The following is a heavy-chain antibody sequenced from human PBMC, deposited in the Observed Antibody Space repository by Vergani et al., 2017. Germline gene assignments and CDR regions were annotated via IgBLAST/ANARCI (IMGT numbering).Heavy chain of an antibody. Sequence: QLQLQESGPGLVKPSETLSLTCTVSGGSISSSSYYWGWIRQPPGKGLEWIGYIYYSGSTNYNPSLKSRVTISVDTSKNQFSLKLSSVTAADTAVYYCAGSSGWYYYYYYMDVWGKGTTVTVSS. D-gene: IGHD6-19*01. J-gene: IGHJ6*03. CDR2: IYYSGST. CDR1: GGSISSSSYY. CDR3: AGSSGWYYYYYYMDV. V-gene: IGHV4-61*05.